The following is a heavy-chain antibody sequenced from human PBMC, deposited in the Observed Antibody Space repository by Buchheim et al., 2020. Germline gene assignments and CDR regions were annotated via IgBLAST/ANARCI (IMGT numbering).Heavy chain of an antibody. V-gene: IGHV3-72*01. CDR3: ARSWGGSYLDY. CDR2: SRNKANSTTT. D-gene: IGHD3-16*01. J-gene: IGHJ4*02. Sequence: EVQLVESGGGLVQPGGSLRLSCAASGSIFSDHYMDWVRQAPGKGLEWVGRSRNKANSTTTNHAASVKGRFTTSRDDSKNSLYRQMNSLKARDSAVYYCARSWGGSYLDYWGQGTL. CDR1: GSIFSDHY.